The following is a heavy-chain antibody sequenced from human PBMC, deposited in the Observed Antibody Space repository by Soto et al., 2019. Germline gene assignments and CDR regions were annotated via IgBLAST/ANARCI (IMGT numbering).Heavy chain of an antibody. CDR3: ARFAAAREEDDAFDI. V-gene: IGHV5-51*01. Sequence: GESLKISCKGSGYSFTSYWIGWVRQMPGKGLEWMGIIYPGDSDTRYSPSFQGQVTISADKSISTTYLQWSRLKASDTAMYYCARFAAAREEDDAFDIWGQGTMVTVSS. CDR2: IYPGDSDT. J-gene: IGHJ3*02. D-gene: IGHD6-13*01. CDR1: GYSFTSYW.